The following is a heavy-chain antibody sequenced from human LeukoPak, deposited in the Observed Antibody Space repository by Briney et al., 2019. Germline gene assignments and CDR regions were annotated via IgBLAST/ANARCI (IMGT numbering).Heavy chain of an antibody. CDR2: IHHTERT. V-gene: IGHV4-38-2*02. J-gene: IGHJ6*03. CDR3: ARAPLFGHLYYYYMDV. CDR1: NYSINSDYY. Sequence: SETLSLTCTVSNYSINSDYYWVWIRQPPGKGLEWIASIHHTERTYKNPSLKSRVTISVDTSKKQFSLKLSSVTAADTAVYYCARAPLFGHLYYYYMDVWGKGTTVTVSS. D-gene: IGHD2-21*01.